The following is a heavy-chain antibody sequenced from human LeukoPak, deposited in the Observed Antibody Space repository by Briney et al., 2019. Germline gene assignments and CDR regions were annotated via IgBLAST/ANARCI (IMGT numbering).Heavy chain of an antibody. CDR1: GDSISSYN. CDR3: TRGSIAYYFMDV. D-gene: IGHD3-22*01. CDR2: IYYSGSA. Sequence: PSETLSLTCTVSGDSISSYNCSWIRQPPGKGLERIGNIYYSGSANYNPSLKSRVTISVDTSKNQYSLTLSSVTAADTAVYYCTRGSIAYYFMDVWGKGTTVTISS. J-gene: IGHJ6*03. V-gene: IGHV4-59*01.